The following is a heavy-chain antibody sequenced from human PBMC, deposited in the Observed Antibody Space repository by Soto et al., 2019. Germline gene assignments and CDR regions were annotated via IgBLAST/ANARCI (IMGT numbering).Heavy chain of an antibody. CDR2: IYYSGST. J-gene: IGHJ6*03. Sequence: PSETLSLTCITSGGPISIYYWSGIRQPPGEGLEWIGYIYYSGSTNYNPSLKSRVTISVDTSKNQFSLKLSSVTAADTAVYYCARDSPSEDFWGYYYYYMDVWGKGTTVT. CDR1: GGPISIYY. D-gene: IGHD3-16*01. V-gene: IGHV4-59*01. CDR3: ARDSPSEDFWGYYYYYMDV.